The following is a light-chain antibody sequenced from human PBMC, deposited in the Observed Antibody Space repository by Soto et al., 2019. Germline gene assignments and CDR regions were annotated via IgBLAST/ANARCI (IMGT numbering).Light chain of an antibody. CDR2: AAS. V-gene: IGKV1-39*01. CDR1: QGIGSA. CDR3: QQSYIMIT. Sequence: IQLTQSPSSLSASVGDRVSITCRASQGIGSALAWYQQKPGKAPKLLIYAASSLQSGVPSRFSGSGSGTDFTLTISSLQPEDFATYYCQQSYIMITFGQGTRLEIK. J-gene: IGKJ5*01.